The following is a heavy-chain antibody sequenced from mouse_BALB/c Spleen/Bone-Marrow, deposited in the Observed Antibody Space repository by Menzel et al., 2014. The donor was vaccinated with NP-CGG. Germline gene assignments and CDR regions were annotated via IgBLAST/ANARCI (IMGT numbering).Heavy chain of an antibody. CDR1: GYSFAGYT. CDR3: AREGYGSSYGFAY. CDR2: INPYNGGS. D-gene: IGHD1-1*01. J-gene: IGHJ3*01. V-gene: IGHV1-18*01. Sequence: EVQLQQSGPELVKPGASMKISCKASGYSFAGYTMNWVKQSHGKNLEWIGLINPYNGGSSYNQKFKGKATLTVDKSSSTAYMELLSLISEDSAVYYCAREGYGSSYGFAYWGQGTLVTVSA.